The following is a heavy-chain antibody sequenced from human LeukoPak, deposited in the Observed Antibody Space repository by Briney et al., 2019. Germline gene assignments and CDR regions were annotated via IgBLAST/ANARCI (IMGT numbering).Heavy chain of an antibody. CDR2: IYDSGST. D-gene: IGHD3-10*01. J-gene: IGHJ5*02. Sequence: SETLSLTCTVSGGSIRSSYYYWGWIRQPPGKGLEWIGSIYDSGSTYYNPSLKSRVTISVDTSKNQFSLKLSSVTAADTAVYYCARLPGKYYYGSGSFTWGQGTLVTVSS. V-gene: IGHV4-39*07. CDR1: GGSIRSSYYY. CDR3: ARLPGKYYYGSGSFT.